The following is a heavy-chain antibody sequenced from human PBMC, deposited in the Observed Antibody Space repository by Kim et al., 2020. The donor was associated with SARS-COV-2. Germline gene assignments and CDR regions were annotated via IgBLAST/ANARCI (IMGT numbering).Heavy chain of an antibody. CDR3: ARTLRWLKRRIDYFDY. V-gene: IGHV4-31*02. Sequence: SLKSRVTISVNTSQNQFSLRLSSVTAADTSVYYCARTLRWLKRRIDYFDYWGQGSLVTVSS. J-gene: IGHJ4*02. D-gene: IGHD2-15*01.